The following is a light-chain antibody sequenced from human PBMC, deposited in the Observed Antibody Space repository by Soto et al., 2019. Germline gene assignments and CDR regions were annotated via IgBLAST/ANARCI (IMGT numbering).Light chain of an antibody. Sequence: DIQMTQSPSTLSASVGDRVTITCRASQSISSWLAWYQQKPGKAPKLLIYDASSLESGVPSRFRGSGSGTEFPLPISRLQPDDFATYYCQQYNSYLTFGQGTKVEI. CDR2: DAS. CDR3: QQYNSYLT. CDR1: QSISSW. V-gene: IGKV1-5*01. J-gene: IGKJ1*01.